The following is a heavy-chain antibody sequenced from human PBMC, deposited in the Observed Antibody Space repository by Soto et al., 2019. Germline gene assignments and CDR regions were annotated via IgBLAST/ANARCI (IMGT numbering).Heavy chain of an antibody. Sequence: EVQLVESGGGLVRPGGSLRLSCAASGFTFSSYSMSWVRQAPGKGLEWVSYISSTSNTIYYAYAVKGRFPISRDNAKNSLYLHMNSLSAEDTAVYYCARDRGCSGGICYRDLGYWGQGTLVTVSS. D-gene: IGHD2-15*01. CDR3: ARDRGCSGGICYRDLGY. CDR1: GFTFSSYS. V-gene: IGHV3-48*01. J-gene: IGHJ4*02. CDR2: ISSTSNTI.